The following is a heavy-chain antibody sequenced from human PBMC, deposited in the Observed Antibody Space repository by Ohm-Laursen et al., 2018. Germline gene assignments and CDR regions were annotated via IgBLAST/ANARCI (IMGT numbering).Heavy chain of an antibody. J-gene: IGHJ4*02. CDR2: IGASGSTG. D-gene: IGHD3-22*01. V-gene: IGHV3-11*01. CDR3: AGSEDTSGYVDY. Sequence: SLRLSCTASGFTFSDYYMSWIRQAPGKGLEWVSYIGASGSTGYYADSVKGRFTISRDNAKNSLSLEMNSLRAEDTAVYYCAGSEDTSGYVDYWGQGTLVTVSS. CDR1: GFTFSDYY.